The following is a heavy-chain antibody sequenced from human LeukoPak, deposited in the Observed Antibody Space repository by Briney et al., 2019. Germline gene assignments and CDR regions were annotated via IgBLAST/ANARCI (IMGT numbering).Heavy chain of an antibody. D-gene: IGHD2-15*01. V-gene: IGHV4-39*01. CDR1: GGSISSSSYY. Sequence: SETLSLTCTVSGGSISSSSYYWGWIRQPPGKGLEWIGSIYYSGSTYYNPSLKSRVTISVDTSKNQFSLKLSSVTAADTAVYYCARQSAGYCSGGSCYSPGFDYWGQGTLVTVSS. CDR3: ARQSAGYCSGGSCYSPGFDY. J-gene: IGHJ4*02. CDR2: IYYSGST.